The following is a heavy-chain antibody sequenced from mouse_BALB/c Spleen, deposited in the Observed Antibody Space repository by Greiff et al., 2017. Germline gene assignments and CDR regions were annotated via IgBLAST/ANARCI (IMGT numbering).Heavy chain of an antibody. J-gene: IGHJ4*01. CDR3: ARGVRVYYRYDEGYYYAMDY. D-gene: IGHD2-14*01. V-gene: IGHV14-4*02. CDR2: IDPENGDT. Sequence: VQLQQSGAELVRSGASVKLSCTASGFNIKDYYMHWVKQRPEQGLEWIGWIDPENGDTEYAPKFQDKATMTADTSSNTAYLQLSSPTSEDSAVYYCARGVRVYYRYDEGYYYAMDYWGQGTSVTVSS. CDR1: GFNIKDYY.